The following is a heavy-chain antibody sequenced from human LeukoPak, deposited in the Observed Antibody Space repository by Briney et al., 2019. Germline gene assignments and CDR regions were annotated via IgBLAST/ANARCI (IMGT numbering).Heavy chain of an antibody. D-gene: IGHD3-3*01. CDR2: IYHSGST. CDR3: ARTYYDFWSGYYTEAGWFDP. CDR1: GGSISSGGYS. J-gene: IGHJ5*02. V-gene: IGHV4-30-2*01. Sequence: SQTLSLTCAVSGGSISSGGYSWSWIRQPPGKGLEWIGYIYHSGSTYYNPSLKGRVTISVDRSKNQFSLKLSSVTAADTAVYYCARTYYDFWSGYYTEAGWFDPWGQGTLVTVSS.